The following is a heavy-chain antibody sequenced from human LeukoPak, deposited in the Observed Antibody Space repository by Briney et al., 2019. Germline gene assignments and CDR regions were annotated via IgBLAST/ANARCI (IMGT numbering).Heavy chain of an antibody. CDR3: GKTTTGYSSGRNPAWPVDY. Sequence: GGSLRLSCAASGFPFSDYAMGWVRQAPGKGLEWISGVAGNGITTHAADSVKGRFTTSRDNSQDTLHLQMNSLRVEDTAVYYCGKTTTGYSSGRNPAWPVDYWGQGTLVTVSS. V-gene: IGHV3-23*01. CDR1: GFPFSDYA. D-gene: IGHD6-19*01. J-gene: IGHJ4*02. CDR2: VAGNGITT.